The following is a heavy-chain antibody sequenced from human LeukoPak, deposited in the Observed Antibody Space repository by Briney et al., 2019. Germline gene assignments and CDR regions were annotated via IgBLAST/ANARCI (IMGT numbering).Heavy chain of an antibody. J-gene: IGHJ6*02. D-gene: IGHD2-2*01. CDR1: GYTFTSYG. V-gene: IGHV1-18*01. CDR3: ARGRYCSSTSCYDDYYYGMDV. Sequence: ASVKVSCKASGYTFTSYGISWVRQAPGQGLEWMGWISAYNGNTNYAQKLQGRVTMTTDTSTSTAYMELRSLRSDDTAVYYCARGRYCSSTSCYDDYYYGMDVWGQGTTVTVSS. CDR2: ISAYNGNT.